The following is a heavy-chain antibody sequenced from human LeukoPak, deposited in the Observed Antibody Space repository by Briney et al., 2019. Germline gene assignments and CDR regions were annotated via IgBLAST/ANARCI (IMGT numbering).Heavy chain of an antibody. D-gene: IGHD1-26*01. CDR1: GGSISSSSYY. CDR3: ARTQSQSGSYRYYFGY. J-gene: IGHJ4*02. Sequence: SETLSLTCTVSGGSISSSSYYWGWIRQPPGKGLEWIGSIYYSGSTYYNPSLKSRVTIPVDTSKNQFSLKLNSVTAADTAVYYCARTQSQSGSYRYYFGYWGQRTLVTVSS. V-gene: IGHV4-39*07. CDR2: IYYSGST.